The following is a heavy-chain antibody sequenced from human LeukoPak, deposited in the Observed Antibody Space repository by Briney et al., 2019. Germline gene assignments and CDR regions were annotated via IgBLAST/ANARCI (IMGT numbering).Heavy chain of an antibody. V-gene: IGHV3-23*01. CDR2: FSASDGSR. Sequence: PGGSLRLSCEASGFSFSSYGMSWVRQAPGEGLERVSGFSASDGSRYYADSVKGRFTMSRDNSKNTVYLQMNSLRVDDTAVYYCARRDIVVVVSASDYWGQGTLVTVSS. J-gene: IGHJ4*02. D-gene: IGHD2-15*01. CDR3: ARRDIVVVVSASDY. CDR1: GFSFSSYG.